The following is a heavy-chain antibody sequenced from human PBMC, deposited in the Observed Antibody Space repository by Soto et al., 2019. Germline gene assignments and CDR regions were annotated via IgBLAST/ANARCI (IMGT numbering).Heavy chain of an antibody. V-gene: IGHV4-59*01. Sequence: QVQLQESGPGLVKPSETLSLTCTVSGGPISTYYWSWIRQSPGKGLEWIGFISYIGTTKYNPSFKRRVTISVETSKNQFSLSLTSVSAADTAVYYYARDAGYQLTGAFDIWGPGTMVAVAS. CDR2: ISYIGTT. CDR1: GGPISTYY. CDR3: ARDAGYQLTGAFDI. D-gene: IGHD2-2*01. J-gene: IGHJ3*02.